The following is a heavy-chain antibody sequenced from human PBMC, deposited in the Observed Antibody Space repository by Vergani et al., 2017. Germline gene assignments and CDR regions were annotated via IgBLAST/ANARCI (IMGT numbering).Heavy chain of an antibody. CDR3: ARVESRFWEWFQVRDYWFDP. CDR2: IYYSGST. J-gene: IGHJ5*02. D-gene: IGHD3-3*01. V-gene: IGHV4-31*03. Sequence: QVQLQESGPGLVKPSQTLSLTCTVSGGSISSGGYYWSWIRQHPGKGLEWIGYIYYSGSTYYNPSLKSRVTISVDTSKNQFSLKLSSVTAADTAVYYCARVESRFWEWFQVRDYWFDPWGQGTLVTVSS. CDR1: GGSISSGGYY.